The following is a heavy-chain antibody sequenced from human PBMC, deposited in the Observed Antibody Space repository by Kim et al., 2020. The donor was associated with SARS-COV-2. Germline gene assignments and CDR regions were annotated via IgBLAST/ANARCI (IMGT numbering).Heavy chain of an antibody. V-gene: IGHV4-39*01. CDR1: GGSISSSSYY. J-gene: IGHJ4*02. CDR3: PRHDSQWRSHYFDY. D-gene: IGHD3-16*01. CDR2: IYYSGST. Sequence: SETLSLTCTVSGGSISSSSYYWGWIRQPPGKGLEWIGSIYYSGSTYYNPSLKRRVTISVDTSKNQYSLKLSSVTAADTAVYYCPRHDSQWRSHYFDYWGQGTLVTVSS.